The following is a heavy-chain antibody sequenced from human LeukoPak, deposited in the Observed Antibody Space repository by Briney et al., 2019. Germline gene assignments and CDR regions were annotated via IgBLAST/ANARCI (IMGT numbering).Heavy chain of an antibody. D-gene: IGHD5-12*01. CDR2: INHSGST. V-gene: IGHV4-34*01. CDR3: ARARRRYSGYDAFDY. Sequence: SETLSLTCAVYGGSFSGYYWSWIRQPPGKGLEWIGEINHSGSTNYNPSLKSRVTISVDTPKNQFSLKLSSVTAADTAVYYCARARRRYSGYDAFDYWGQGTLVTVSS. CDR1: GGSFSGYY. J-gene: IGHJ4*02.